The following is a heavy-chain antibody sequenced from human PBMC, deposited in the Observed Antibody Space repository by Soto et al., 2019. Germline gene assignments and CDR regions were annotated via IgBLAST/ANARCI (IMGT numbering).Heavy chain of an antibody. CDR2: IIPIFGTA. Sequence: GASVKVSCKASGGTFSSYAISWVRQAPGQGLEWMGGIIPIFGTANYAQKFQGRVTITADESTSTAYMELSSLRSEDTAVYYCARRSHYDFWSGYPGSTTDYYYGMDVWGQGTTVTSP. CDR1: GGTFSSYA. V-gene: IGHV1-69*13. J-gene: IGHJ6*02. D-gene: IGHD3-3*01. CDR3: ARRSHYDFWSGYPGSTTDYYYGMDV.